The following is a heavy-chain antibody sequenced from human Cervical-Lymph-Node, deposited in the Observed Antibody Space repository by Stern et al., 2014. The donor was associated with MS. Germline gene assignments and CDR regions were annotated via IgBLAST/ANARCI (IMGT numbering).Heavy chain of an antibody. CDR3: ARRSEQVRGWLIFYYFDY. CDR1: GGPISSSNW. J-gene: IGHJ4*02. D-gene: IGHD6-19*01. CDR2: IYHSGST. V-gene: IGHV4-4*02. Sequence: QLQLQESGPGLVKPSGTLSLTCAVSGGPISSSNWWSWVRQPPGKGLEWIGEIYHSGSTNYNPSLKSRVTISVDKSKTQFSLKLSSVTAADTAVYYCARRSEQVRGWLIFYYFDYWGQGTLVTVSS.